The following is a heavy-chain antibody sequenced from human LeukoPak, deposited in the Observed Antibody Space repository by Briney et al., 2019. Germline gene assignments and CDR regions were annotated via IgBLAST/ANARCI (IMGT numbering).Heavy chain of an antibody. D-gene: IGHD3-10*01. CDR3: ARGLGSGSYYHY. V-gene: IGHV4-34*01. CDR2: INQSGST. J-gene: IGHJ4*02. CDR1: GGSFSGYY. Sequence: SETLSLTCAVYGGSFSGYYWSWIRQPPGKGLEWIGEINQSGSTNYNPSLKSRVTISVDTSKNQFSLKLSSVTAADTAVYYCARGLGSGSYYHYWGQGTLVTVSS.